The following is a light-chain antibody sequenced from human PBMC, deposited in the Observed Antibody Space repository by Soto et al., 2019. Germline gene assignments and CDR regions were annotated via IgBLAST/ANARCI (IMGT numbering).Light chain of an antibody. Sequence: DIQMTQSPSSLSASVGDRVSITCRASQSIGKFLNWYQQQPGKAPKILIYAASTLQSGVPSRFSGSGSGTDFTLTITSXQPEDFATYYCQESHNNRGTFGQGTKVDIK. J-gene: IGKJ1*01. V-gene: IGKV1-39*01. CDR1: QSIGKF. CDR3: QESHNNRGT. CDR2: AAS.